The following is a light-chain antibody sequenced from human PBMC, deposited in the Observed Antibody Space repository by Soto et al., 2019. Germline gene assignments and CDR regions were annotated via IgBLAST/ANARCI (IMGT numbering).Light chain of an antibody. J-gene: IGKJ1*01. CDR1: QGISSW. Sequence: DIAMTPPLATLSASLGGRVTITCRASQGISSWLAWYQQKPGKAPKLLIYDASSLESGVPSRFSGSGSGTEFTLTISSLQPDDVETYYCQQYSSYSWTFGQGTKVDIK. CDR2: DAS. V-gene: IGKV1-5*01. CDR3: QQYSSYSWT.